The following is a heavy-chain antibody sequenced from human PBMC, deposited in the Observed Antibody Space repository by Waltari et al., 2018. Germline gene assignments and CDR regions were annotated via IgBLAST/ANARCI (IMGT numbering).Heavy chain of an antibody. D-gene: IGHD3-16*01. Sequence: EVQLVESGGGSVQPGRSLRLSCVDSELGTMDYAMHWNRQVPGEGLEWVSGIFGNGGKIDYLDSVRGRFTISRDKAKHSLFLQMNSLRPEDTALYYCVKDTSPGGLEQWGQGTLVTVSS. J-gene: IGHJ4*02. CDR3: VKDTSPGGLEQ. CDR1: ELGTMDYA. CDR2: IFGNGGKI. V-gene: IGHV3-9*02.